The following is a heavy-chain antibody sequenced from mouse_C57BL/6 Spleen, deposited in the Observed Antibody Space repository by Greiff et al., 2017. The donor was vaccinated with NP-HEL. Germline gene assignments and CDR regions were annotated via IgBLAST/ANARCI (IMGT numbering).Heavy chain of an antibody. CDR2: INPSTGGT. CDR1: GYSFTGYY. D-gene: IGHD1-1*01. Sequence: VQLQQSGPELVKPGASVKISCKASGYSFTGYYMNWVKQSPAKSLEWIGEINPSTGGTTYNKKFKAKATLTVDKSSSTAYMQLKSLTSEDSAVYYCARRPFITTVVEGFAYWGQGTLVTVSA. J-gene: IGHJ3*01. V-gene: IGHV1-42*01. CDR3: ARRPFITTVVEGFAY.